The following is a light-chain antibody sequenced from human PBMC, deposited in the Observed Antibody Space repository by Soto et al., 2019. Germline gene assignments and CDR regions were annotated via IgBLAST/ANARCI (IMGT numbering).Light chain of an antibody. J-gene: IGKJ4*01. CDR1: QSVGYW. V-gene: IGKV1-12*01. CDR3: QQANSFPLT. Sequence: IQMTQSPSTLSASVGDRVTITCRASQSVGYWLAWYQQKPGKAPQFLIYDASNLHDGVPSRFSGSGSGTDFTLTISSLQPEDFATYYCQQANSFPLTFGGGTKVDIK. CDR2: DAS.